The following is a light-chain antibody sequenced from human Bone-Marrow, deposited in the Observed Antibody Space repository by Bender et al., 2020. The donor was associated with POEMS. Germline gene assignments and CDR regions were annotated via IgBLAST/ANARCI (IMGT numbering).Light chain of an antibody. CDR1: SSDIGTYKF. Sequence: QSALTQPASVSGSPGQSITISCTGTSSDIGTYKFVSWYQQYPGKAPKLMIYEVNKRPSGLSDRFSGSKSGNTASLTISGLRPEDGAVYSCCSKAGTSSWMFCGVTKLTAL. V-gene: IGLV2-23*02. CDR3: CSKAGTSSWM. J-gene: IGLJ3*02. CDR2: EVN.